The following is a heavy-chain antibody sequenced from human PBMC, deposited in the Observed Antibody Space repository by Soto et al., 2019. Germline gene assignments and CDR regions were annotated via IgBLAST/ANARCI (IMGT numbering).Heavy chain of an antibody. CDR2: IYTSGST. D-gene: IGHD6-13*01. Sequence: LSLTCTVSGGSISSYYWGWIRQPAGKGLEWIGRIYTSGSTNYNPSLKSRVTMSVDTSKNQFSLKLSSVTAADTAVYYCARGNIRQQLVKYYYYYYGMDVWGQGTTVTVSS. J-gene: IGHJ6*02. CDR3: ARGNIRQQLVKYYYYYYGMDV. CDR1: GGSISSYY. V-gene: IGHV4-4*07.